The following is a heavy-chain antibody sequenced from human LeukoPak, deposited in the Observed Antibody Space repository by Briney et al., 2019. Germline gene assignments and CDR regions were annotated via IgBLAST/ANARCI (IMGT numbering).Heavy chain of an antibody. CDR2: INWYGCST. Sequence: PGGSLRLSCTASGFTFVDYGMSWARQPPGEGLEWVSGINWYGCSTGYADSVKGRFTISRDNAKTSLYLQMNSLRAEDTALYYCARDARDGYSPFDYWGQGTLVTVSS. CDR3: ARDARDGYSPFDY. J-gene: IGHJ4*02. V-gene: IGHV3-20*04. D-gene: IGHD5-24*01. CDR1: GFTFVDYG.